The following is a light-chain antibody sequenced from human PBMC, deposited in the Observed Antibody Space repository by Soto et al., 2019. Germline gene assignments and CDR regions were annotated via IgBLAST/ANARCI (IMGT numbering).Light chain of an antibody. J-gene: IGKJ1*01. CDR2: DAS. CDR1: QSISSW. CDR3: QQYNSYWT. V-gene: IGKV1-5*01. Sequence: DIQRTPSPSTLSASVGDRVPITCRASQSISSWLAWYQQKPGKAPKLLIYDASSLESGVPSRFSGSGSGTEFTLTISSLQPDDFATYYCQQYNSYWTFGQGTKVDI.